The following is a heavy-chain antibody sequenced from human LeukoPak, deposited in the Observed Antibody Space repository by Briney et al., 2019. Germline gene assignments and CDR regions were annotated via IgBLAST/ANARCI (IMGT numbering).Heavy chain of an antibody. J-gene: IGHJ4*02. CDR2: IYPGDSDT. CDR1: GYSFTSYW. V-gene: IGHV5-51*01. D-gene: IGHD6-6*01. Sequence: GESLQISCKGSGYSFTSYWIGWVRQMPGKGLEWMGIIYPGDSDTRYSASFQGQVTISADKSITTAYLQWSSLKASDTAMYYCARQRSSQGYFDYWGQGTLVTVSS. CDR3: ARQRSSQGYFDY.